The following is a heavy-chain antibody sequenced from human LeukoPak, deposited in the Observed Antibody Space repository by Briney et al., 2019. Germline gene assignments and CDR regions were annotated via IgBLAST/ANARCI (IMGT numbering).Heavy chain of an antibody. V-gene: IGHV3-9*01. D-gene: IGHD2-2*01. CDR1: GFTFDDYA. CDR3: AKGGEIVVVPAAHYFDY. CDR2: ISWNSGSI. Sequence: GRSLRLSCAASGFTFDDYAMHWVRHAPGKGLEWVSGISWNSGSIGYADSVKGRFTISRDNAKNSLYLQMNSLRAEDTALYYCAKGGEIVVVPAAHYFDYWGQGTLVTVSS. J-gene: IGHJ4*02.